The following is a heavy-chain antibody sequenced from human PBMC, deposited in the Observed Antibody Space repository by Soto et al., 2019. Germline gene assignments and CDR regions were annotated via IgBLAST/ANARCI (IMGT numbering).Heavy chain of an antibody. CDR1: GFTFSSYG. CDR3: ARDDIVVVPAANLLYYYYYGMDV. Sequence: SGFTFSSYGMHWVRQAPGKGLEWVAVIWYDGSNKYYADSVKGRFTISRDNSKNTLYLQMNSLRAEDTAVYYCARDDIVVVPAANLLYYYYYGMDVWGQGTTVTVSS. J-gene: IGHJ6*02. V-gene: IGHV3-33*01. D-gene: IGHD2-2*01. CDR2: IWYDGSNK.